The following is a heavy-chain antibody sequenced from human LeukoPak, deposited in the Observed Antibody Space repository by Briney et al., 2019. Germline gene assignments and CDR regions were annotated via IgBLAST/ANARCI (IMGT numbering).Heavy chain of an antibody. CDR3: AKVVDGSSSYHY. V-gene: IGHV3-48*03. Sequence: GGSLRLSCAASEFTFTSYEMNWVRQAPGKGLEWVSYISSSGSTIYYADSVKGRFTISRDNAENSLYLQMNSLRAEDTAVYYCAKVVDGSSSYHYWGQGTLVTVSS. CDR1: EFTFTSYE. J-gene: IGHJ4*02. CDR2: ISSSGSTI. D-gene: IGHD2-15*01.